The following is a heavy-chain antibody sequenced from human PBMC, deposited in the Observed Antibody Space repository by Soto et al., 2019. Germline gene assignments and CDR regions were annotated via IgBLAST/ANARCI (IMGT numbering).Heavy chain of an antibody. Sequence: QVQLQQWGAGLLKPSETLSLTCAVHGGSLSGYYWSWIRQTPGKGLEWIGEISHRGSTNYNPSLKSRVTISLDTSKNQFSLKLASVTAAHTAAYYCVRGIRPASLGQGTQVTVSS. V-gene: IGHV4-34*02. CDR1: GGSLSGYY. D-gene: IGHD4-17*01. J-gene: IGHJ5*02. CDR3: VRGIRPAS. CDR2: ISHRGST.